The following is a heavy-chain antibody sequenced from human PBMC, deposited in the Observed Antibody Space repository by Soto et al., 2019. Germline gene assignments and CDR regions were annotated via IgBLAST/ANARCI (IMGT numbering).Heavy chain of an antibody. V-gene: IGHV1-3*01. CDR2: INAGNGNT. J-gene: IGHJ6*03. CDR1: GYTFTSYA. D-gene: IGHD6-6*01. CDR3: AREQLALSGPYYYYYYMDV. Sequence: QVQLVQSGAEVKKPGASVKVSCKASGYTFTSYAMHWVRQAPGQRLEWMGWINAGNGNTKYSQKFQGRVTITRDTSASTAYMELSSLRSEDTAVYYCAREQLALSGPYYYYYYMDVWGKGTTVTVSS.